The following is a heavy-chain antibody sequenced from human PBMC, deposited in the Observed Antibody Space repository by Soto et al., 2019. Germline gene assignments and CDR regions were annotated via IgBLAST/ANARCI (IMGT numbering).Heavy chain of an antibody. D-gene: IGHD3-22*01. Sequence: PSETLSLTCAVSGCSISSSNWWSWVRQPPGKGLEWIGEIYHSGSTNYNPSLKSRVTISVDKSKNQFSLKLSSVTAADTAVYYCARGSSYYYDSSGPGGGFDYWGQGTLVTVSS. V-gene: IGHV4-4*02. J-gene: IGHJ4*02. CDR2: IYHSGST. CDR1: GCSISSSNW. CDR3: ARGSSYYYDSSGPGGGFDY.